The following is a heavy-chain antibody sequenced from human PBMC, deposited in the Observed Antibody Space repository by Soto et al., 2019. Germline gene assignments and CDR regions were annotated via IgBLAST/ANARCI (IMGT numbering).Heavy chain of an antibody. CDR3: ARHPGYDLIDAFDI. CDR2: INAGNGNT. J-gene: IGHJ3*02. D-gene: IGHD3-3*01. CDR1: VYTFTRYA. Sequence: ASVNVSCKASVYTFTRYASHWVRHAPGQRLEWMGWINAGNGNTKYSQKFQGRVTITRDTSASTAYMELSSLRSEDTAVYYCARHPGYDLIDAFDIWGQGTMVTVS. V-gene: IGHV1-3*01.